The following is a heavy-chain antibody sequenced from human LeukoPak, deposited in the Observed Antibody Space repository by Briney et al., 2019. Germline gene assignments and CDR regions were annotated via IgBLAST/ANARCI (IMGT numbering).Heavy chain of an antibody. CDR3: ARGKYYYYFDY. D-gene: IGHD2/OR15-2a*01. CDR1: GGSISGYY. V-gene: IGHV4-59*01. J-gene: IGHJ4*02. CDR2: IYYSGST. Sequence: PSETLSLTCTVSGGSISGYYWSWIRQPPGKGLEWIGYIYYSGSTNSNPSLKSRVTISVDTSKNQFSLRLSSVTAADTAVYYCARGKYYYYFDYWGQGTLLTVSP.